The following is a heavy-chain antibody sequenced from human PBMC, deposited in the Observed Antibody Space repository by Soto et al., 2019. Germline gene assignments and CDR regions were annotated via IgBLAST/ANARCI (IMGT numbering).Heavy chain of an antibody. D-gene: IGHD1-1*01. Sequence: SETLCLSWTVAGGSISGYGGSWIRQPPGKGLEWIGYIYYSGSTNYNPSLKSRVTISVDTSKNQFSLKLSSVTAADTAVYYCARHPVSQGTYYYMDVWGKGTTVTVSS. CDR2: IYYSGST. V-gene: IGHV4-59*08. CDR3: ARHPVSQGTYYYMDV. J-gene: IGHJ6*03. CDR1: GGSISGYG.